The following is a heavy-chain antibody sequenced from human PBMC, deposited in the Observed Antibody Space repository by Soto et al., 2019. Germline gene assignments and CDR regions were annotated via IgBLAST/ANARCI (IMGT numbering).Heavy chain of an antibody. CDR2: IYYSGNT. D-gene: IGHD6-19*01. CDR3: ARCGASSGWYCTFDY. Sequence: KTSETLSLTCTVSGGSIRSGGYYWSWVRQNPRKGLEWIGNIYYSGNTYYNPSLKSRLTISVDTSKNQFSLNLSSVTAADTAVYYCARCGASSGWYCTFDYWGQGTLVTVSS. J-gene: IGHJ4*02. V-gene: IGHV4-31*03. CDR1: GGSIRSGGYY.